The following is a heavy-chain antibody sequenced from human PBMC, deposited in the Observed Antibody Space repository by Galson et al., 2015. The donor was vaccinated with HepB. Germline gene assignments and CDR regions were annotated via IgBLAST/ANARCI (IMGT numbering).Heavy chain of an antibody. D-gene: IGHD2/OR15-2a*01. CDR3: AKEYSTSPRTLDFDY. V-gene: IGHV3-23*01. Sequence: SLRLSCAASGFTFSSYAMSWVRQAPGKGLEWVSGISGSGGNTYYADSVKGRLTISRDNSRNTLYLQMNGLRADDTAVYYCAKEYSTSPRTLDFDYWGQGTLVTVSS. J-gene: IGHJ4*02. CDR1: GFTFSSYA. CDR2: ISGSGGNT.